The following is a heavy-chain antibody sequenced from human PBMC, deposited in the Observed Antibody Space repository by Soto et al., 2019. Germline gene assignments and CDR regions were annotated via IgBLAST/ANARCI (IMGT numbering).Heavy chain of an antibody. Sequence: QVQLVESGGGVVQPGRSLRLSCAASGFTFSSYAMHWVRQAPGKGLEWVAVISDDGTNKYYADPVKGRFTISRDNSRTTLYLQMNSLRGEDTAVYFCARRSDYGSAWFLVDYWGQGTLVTVSS. CDR2: ISDDGTNK. CDR3: ARRSDYGSAWFLVDY. CDR1: GFTFSSYA. D-gene: IGHD6-19*01. J-gene: IGHJ4*02. V-gene: IGHV3-30*04.